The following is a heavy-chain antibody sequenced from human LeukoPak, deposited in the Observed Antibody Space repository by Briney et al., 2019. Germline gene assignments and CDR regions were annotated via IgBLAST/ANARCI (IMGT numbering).Heavy chain of an antibody. Sequence: GGSLRLSCAASGFTFSSYWMSWVRQAPGKGLEWVANIKQDGSEKYYVDSVKGRFTISRDNSKNTLYLQMNSLRAEDTAVYYCAKDGGYSYEFDYWGQGTLVTVSS. V-gene: IGHV3-7*01. D-gene: IGHD5-18*01. J-gene: IGHJ4*02. CDR2: IKQDGSEK. CDR3: AKDGGYSYEFDY. CDR1: GFTFSSYW.